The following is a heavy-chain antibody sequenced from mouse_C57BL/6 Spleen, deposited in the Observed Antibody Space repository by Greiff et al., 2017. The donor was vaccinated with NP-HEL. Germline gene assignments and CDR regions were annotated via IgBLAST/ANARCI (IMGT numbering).Heavy chain of an antibody. CDR3: ARTAITTVVVPHFDS. J-gene: IGHJ2*01. V-gene: IGHV1-26*01. D-gene: IGHD1-1*01. CDR2: INPNNGGT. Sequence: VQLQQSGPELVKPGASVKISCKASGYTFTDYYMNWVKQSHGKSLEWIGDINPNNGGTSYNQKFKGKATLTVDKSSSTAYMELRSLTSEDSAVYYCARTAITTVVVPHFDSWGQGTTLTVSS. CDR1: GYTFTDYY.